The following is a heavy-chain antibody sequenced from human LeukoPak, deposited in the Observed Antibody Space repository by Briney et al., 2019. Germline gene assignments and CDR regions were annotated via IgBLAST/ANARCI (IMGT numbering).Heavy chain of an antibody. J-gene: IGHJ4*02. D-gene: IGHD2-2*01. CDR2: ISGSGGST. CDR3: AKVDVGYCSSTSCPLDY. Sequence: GESLRLSCAASGFTFSSYAMSWVRQAPGKGLEWVSAISGSGGSTYYADSVKGRFTISRDNSKNTLYLQMNSLRAEDTAVYYCAKVDVGYCSSTSCPLDYWGQGTLVTVSS. V-gene: IGHV3-23*01. CDR1: GFTFSSYA.